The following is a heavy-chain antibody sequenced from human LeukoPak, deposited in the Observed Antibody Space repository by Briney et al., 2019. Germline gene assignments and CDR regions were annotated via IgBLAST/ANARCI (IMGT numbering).Heavy chain of an antibody. D-gene: IGHD6-13*01. CDR3: ASMSSSWSRTSGSYYYYMDV. CDR2: IIPIFGTA. J-gene: IGHJ6*03. CDR1: GYTFTGYY. Sequence: SVKVSCKASGYTFTGYYMHWVRQAPGQGLEWMGGIIPIFGTANYAQKFQGRVTITTDESTSTAYMELSSLRSEDTAVYYCASMSSSWSRTSGSYYYYMDVWGKGTTVTVSS. V-gene: IGHV1-69*05.